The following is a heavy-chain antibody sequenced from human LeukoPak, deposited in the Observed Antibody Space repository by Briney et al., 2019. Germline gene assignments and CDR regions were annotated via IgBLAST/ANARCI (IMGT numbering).Heavy chain of an antibody. J-gene: IGHJ4*02. V-gene: IGHV4-39*01. CDR2: IYYSGST. CDR3: ARHGGLKYGGYEKRFDY. CDR1: GGSISSSSYF. D-gene: IGHD5-12*01. Sequence: SDTLSLTCTVSGGSISSSSYFWGWIRHPPGKGLEWIGSIYYSGSTYYNPSLESRVTISVDTSKNQFSLKLNSLTAADTAVYYCARHGGLKYGGYEKRFDYWGQGTLVTVSS.